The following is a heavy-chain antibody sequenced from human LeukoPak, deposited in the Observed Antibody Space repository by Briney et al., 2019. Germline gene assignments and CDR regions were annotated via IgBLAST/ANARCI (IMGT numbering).Heavy chain of an antibody. CDR1: GFTFSSYA. CDR2: IGGSGGST. J-gene: IGHJ3*02. D-gene: IGHD6-19*01. CDR3: AKDAQSSGWPSDAFDI. Sequence: PSGGPLRLSCAASGFTFSSYAMTGVPQAPGKALEGVSAIGGSGGSTYYADSVKGRFTISRDNSKNTLYLQMNGLRAEDTAVYYCAKDAQSSGWPSDAFDIWGQGTMVSVSS. V-gene: IGHV3-23*01.